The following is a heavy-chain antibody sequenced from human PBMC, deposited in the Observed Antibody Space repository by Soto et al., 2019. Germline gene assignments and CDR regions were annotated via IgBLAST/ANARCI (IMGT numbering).Heavy chain of an antibody. CDR2: IWYVGSNK. D-gene: IGHD6-19*01. CDR3: ARDRRGSSGWKVAFDI. CDR1: GFTFSSYG. V-gene: IGHV3-33*01. J-gene: IGHJ3*02. Sequence: QVQLVESGGGVVQPGRSLRLSCAASGFTFSSYGMHWVRQAPGKGLEWVAVIWYVGSNKYYADSVKGRFTISRDNSKNTLYLQMNSLRAEDTAVYYCARDRRGSSGWKVAFDIWGQGTMVTVSS.